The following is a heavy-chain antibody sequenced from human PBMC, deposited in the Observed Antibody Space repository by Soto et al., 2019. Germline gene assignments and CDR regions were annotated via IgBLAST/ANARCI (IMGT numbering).Heavy chain of an antibody. CDR2: ISGSGGST. CDR1: GFTFSSYA. V-gene: IGHV3-23*01. J-gene: IGHJ3*02. D-gene: IGHD4-17*01. CDR3: ARVSPHYGGNHDAFDI. Sequence: PGGSLRLSCAASGFTFSSYAMSWVRQAPGKGLEWVSAISGSGGSTYYADSVKGRFTISRDNSKNTLYLQMNSLRAEDTAVYYCARVSPHYGGNHDAFDIWGQGTMVTVSS.